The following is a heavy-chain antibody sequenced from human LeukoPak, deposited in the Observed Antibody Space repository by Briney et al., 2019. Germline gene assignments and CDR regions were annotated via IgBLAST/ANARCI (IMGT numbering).Heavy chain of an antibody. J-gene: IGHJ3*02. D-gene: IGHD5-18*01. CDR2: MYYRGSN. V-gene: IGHV4-31*03. CDR1: GGSISSDDCY. CDR3: AKGGYRYGYFAFDI. Sequence: SETLSLTCSVSGGSISSDDCYWTWIRQRPGEGLEWIGYMYYRGSNFYHPSLKRRVAISVDTSKNQFSLKMASMTAADTATYYCAKGGYRYGYFAFDIWGQGTMVIVSS.